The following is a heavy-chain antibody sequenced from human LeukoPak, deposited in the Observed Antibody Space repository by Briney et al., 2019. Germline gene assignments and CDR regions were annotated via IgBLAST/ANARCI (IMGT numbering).Heavy chain of an antibody. J-gene: IGHJ4*03. V-gene: IGHV3-23*01. CDR1: GFIFRSFA. CDR3: TKHQEVATIGGYFDS. Sequence: PGGSLRLSCEGSGFIFRSFAMNWVRQVPGKGLEWVSSISGNGRDTYYADSVKGRFTISRDSPKNTLYLQMNSLLTDDTAVYYCTKHQEVATIGGYFDSWGQGALVTVSS. D-gene: IGHD5-24*01. CDR2: ISGNGRDT.